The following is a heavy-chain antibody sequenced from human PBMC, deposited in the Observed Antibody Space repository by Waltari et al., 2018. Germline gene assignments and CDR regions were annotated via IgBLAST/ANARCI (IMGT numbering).Heavy chain of an antibody. D-gene: IGHD3-10*01. V-gene: IGHV4-38-2*01. J-gene: IGHJ3*01. CDR3: TRRMMTAIVGGGASDV. CDR2: LYGTATT. Sequence: QVQLQESGPRLVKPSETLSLSCAVSGYSISSGWYWVWMRHLPGKGLEWIGSLYGTATTSYSPSLQSRVTISSDTSTNNFYLNLTSVTAADTATYYCTRRMMTAIVGGGASDVWGQGTLVTVSS. CDR1: GYSISSGWY.